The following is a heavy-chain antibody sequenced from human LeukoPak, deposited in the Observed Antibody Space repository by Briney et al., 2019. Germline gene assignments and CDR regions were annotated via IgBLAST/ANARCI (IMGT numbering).Heavy chain of an antibody. CDR1: GGSISSYY. J-gene: IGHJ3*02. CDR3: ARDDSSGGDAFDI. D-gene: IGHD3-22*01. Sequence: SETLSLTCTVSGGSISSYYWSWIRQPPGKGLEGIGYIYYSGSTNYNPSLKSRVTISVDTSKNQFSLKLSSVTAADTAVYYCARDDSSGGDAFDIWGQGTMVTVSS. V-gene: IGHV4-59*01. CDR2: IYYSGST.